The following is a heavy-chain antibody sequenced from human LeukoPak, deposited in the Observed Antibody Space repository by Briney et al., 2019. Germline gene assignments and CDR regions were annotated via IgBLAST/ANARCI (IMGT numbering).Heavy chain of an antibody. CDR3: ATGSGHYYDR. Sequence: GGSLRLSCAASGFAVSSNYMSWVRQAPGKGLEWVAVVHDDGDTKYYVDSVKGRFTISRDNSKNTLYLQMSTLRDEDTAIYYCATGSGHYYDRWGQGTLVTVSS. V-gene: IGHV3-53*01. D-gene: IGHD3-3*01. CDR1: GFAVSSNY. J-gene: IGHJ4*02. CDR2: VHDDGDTK.